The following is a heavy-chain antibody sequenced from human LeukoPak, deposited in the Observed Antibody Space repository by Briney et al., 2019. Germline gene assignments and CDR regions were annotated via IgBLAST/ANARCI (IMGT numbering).Heavy chain of an antibody. CDR3: ARGRYYDDAFDI. CDR2: IYHSGST. Sequence: PSETLSLTCAVSGGSISSGGYSWSWIRQPPGKGLEWIGYIYHSGSTYYNPSLKSRVTISVDRSKNQFSLKLSSVTAADTAVYYCARGRYYDDAFDIWGQGTMVTVSS. V-gene: IGHV4-30-2*01. D-gene: IGHD3-22*01. J-gene: IGHJ3*02. CDR1: GGSISSGGYS.